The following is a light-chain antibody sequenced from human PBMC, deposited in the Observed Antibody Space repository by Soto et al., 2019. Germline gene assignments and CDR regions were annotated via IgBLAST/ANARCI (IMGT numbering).Light chain of an antibody. CDR2: AAS. J-gene: IGKJ4*01. CDR1: QGISSY. Sequence: DIPLTQSPSFLSASVGDRVTITCRASQGISSYLAWYQQNPGKAPKLLIYAASILQSGVPARFSGGGSGTEFTLTISSLQPEDFATYYCQQLNSYPLTFGGGTRLEIK. V-gene: IGKV1-9*01. CDR3: QQLNSYPLT.